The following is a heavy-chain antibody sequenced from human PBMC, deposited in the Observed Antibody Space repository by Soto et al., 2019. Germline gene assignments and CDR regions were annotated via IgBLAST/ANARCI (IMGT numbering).Heavy chain of an antibody. V-gene: IGHV1-2*02. CDR1: GYTFTGYY. Sequence: ASVKVSCKASGYTFTGYYIHRVRQAPGQRHEWMGWINPKCGGTNYAQKLQGRVTITADEYTSTAYMELSSLRSEDTAVYYCTYRVDRRGDYVFDYWGQGTLVTVSS. CDR2: INPKCGGT. D-gene: IGHD4-17*01. CDR3: TYRVDRRGDYVFDY. J-gene: IGHJ4*02.